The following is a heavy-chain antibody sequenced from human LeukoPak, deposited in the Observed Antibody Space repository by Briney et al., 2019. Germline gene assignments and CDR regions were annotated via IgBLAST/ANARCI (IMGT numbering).Heavy chain of an antibody. V-gene: IGHV3-30-3*01. CDR3: AREPDYYDSRGDAFDI. Sequence: GGSLRLSCAASGFTFSSYAMHWVRQAPGKGLEWVAVISYDGSNKYYADSVKGRFTISRDNSKNTLYLQMNSLRAEDTAVYYCAREPDYYDSRGDAFDIWGQGTMVTVSS. J-gene: IGHJ3*02. D-gene: IGHD3-22*01. CDR1: GFTFSSYA. CDR2: ISYDGSNK.